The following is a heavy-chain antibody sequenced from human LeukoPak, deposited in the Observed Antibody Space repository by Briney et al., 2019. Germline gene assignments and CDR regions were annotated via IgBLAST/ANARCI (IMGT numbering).Heavy chain of an antibody. D-gene: IGHD6-13*01. V-gene: IGHV1-3*01. J-gene: IGHJ6*04. CDR2: INAGNGNT. Sequence: GASVTVSFEASGYTFTSYAMHWVRQAPGQRLERMGWINAGNGNTKYSQKFQGRVTITRDTYASTAYMELSSLRSEDTAVYYCARGSSSWYPPYYYGMDVWGKGTTVTVSS. CDR1: GYTFTSYA. CDR3: ARGSSSWYPPYYYGMDV.